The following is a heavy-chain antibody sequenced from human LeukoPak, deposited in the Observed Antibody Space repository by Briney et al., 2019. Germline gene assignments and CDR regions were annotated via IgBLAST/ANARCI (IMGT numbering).Heavy chain of an antibody. CDR2: INPRSNFI. CDR3: ATSGRPQDSSGYYYYAY. J-gene: IGHJ4*02. D-gene: IGHD3-22*01. CDR1: GFTFSTSA. Sequence: GGSLRLSCSASGFTFSTSAMSWVRQAPGKALEWVSSINPRSNFIDYARSVRGRFTISRDNARNSLYLQMNSLRAEDTAVYYCATSGRPQDSSGYYYYAYWGLGTLVTVSS. V-gene: IGHV3-21*06.